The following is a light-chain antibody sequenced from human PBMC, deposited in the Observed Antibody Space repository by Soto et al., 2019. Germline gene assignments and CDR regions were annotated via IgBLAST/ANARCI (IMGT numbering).Light chain of an antibody. Sequence: NFMLTQPHSVSESPGKTVTISCTRSSGSIASNYMQWYQQRPGSAPTTVIYEDNRRPSGVPDRFSGSIDSSSNSASLTISGLQTEDEADYYCQSYDSSNPWVFGGGTKLTVL. CDR1: SGSIASNY. CDR3: QSYDSSNPWV. V-gene: IGLV6-57*03. J-gene: IGLJ3*02. CDR2: EDN.